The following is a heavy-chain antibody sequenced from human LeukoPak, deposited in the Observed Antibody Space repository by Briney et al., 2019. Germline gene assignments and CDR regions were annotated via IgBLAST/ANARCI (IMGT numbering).Heavy chain of an antibody. CDR1: GGTFSSYA. Sequence: SVKVSCKASGGTFSSYAISWVRQAPGQGLEWMGRIIPIFGIANYAQKFQGRVTITADKSTSTAYMELSSLRSEDTAAYYCARVSDNWSDPWGQGTLVTVSS. V-gene: IGHV1-69*04. CDR2: IIPIFGIA. D-gene: IGHD2-21*01. CDR3: ARVSDNWSDP. J-gene: IGHJ5*02.